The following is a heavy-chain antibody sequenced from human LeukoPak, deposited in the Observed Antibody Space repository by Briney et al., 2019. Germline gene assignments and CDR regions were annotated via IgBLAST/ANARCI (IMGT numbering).Heavy chain of an antibody. Sequence: GGSLRLSCAASGFTFSSYSMNWVRQAPGKGLEWVANIKQDGSEKYYVDSVKGRFTISRDNAKNSLYLQMNSLRAEDTAVYYCARRYYFDYWGQGTLVTVSS. J-gene: IGHJ4*02. V-gene: IGHV3-7*01. CDR2: IKQDGSEK. CDR3: ARRYYFDY. CDR1: GFTFSSYS.